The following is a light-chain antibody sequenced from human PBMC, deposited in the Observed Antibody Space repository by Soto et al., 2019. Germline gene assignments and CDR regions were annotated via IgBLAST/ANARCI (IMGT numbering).Light chain of an antibody. V-gene: IGKV1-39*01. J-gene: IGKJ1*01. CDR2: AAS. CDR3: QQSFKTPPT. CDR1: QSIRSY. Sequence: DIQMTQAPSSLSASIGDRVTITCRSSQSIRSYLNWYQQKPGKAPNLLIYAASTLESGVPSRFSGSGSGTDFTLTISSLQPEDFAIYYCQQSFKTPPTFGQGTRVDIK.